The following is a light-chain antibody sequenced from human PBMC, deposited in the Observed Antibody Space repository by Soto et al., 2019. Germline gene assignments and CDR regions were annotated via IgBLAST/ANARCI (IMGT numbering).Light chain of an antibody. Sequence: EIVMTQSPATLSVSPGERATLSCRASQSVSNNLAWYQQKPGQAPRLLIHGASTRATGIPARFSGSGSGTEFTLTISSLQSEDFAVYYCQKYNNWPRTFGHGTKVDNK. J-gene: IGKJ1*01. CDR3: QKYNNWPRT. V-gene: IGKV3-15*01. CDR1: QSVSNN. CDR2: GAS.